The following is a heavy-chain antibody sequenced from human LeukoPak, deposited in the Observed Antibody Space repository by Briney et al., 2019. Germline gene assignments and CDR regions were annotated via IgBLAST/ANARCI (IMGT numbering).Heavy chain of an antibody. V-gene: IGHV3-30-3*01. J-gene: IGHJ5*02. Sequence: PGGSLRLSCAASGFTFSSYAMHWVRQAPGKGLEWVAVISYDGSNKYYADSVKGRFTISRDNSKNTLYLQMNSLRAEDTAVYYCARGRWPDPWGQGTLVTVSS. D-gene: IGHD2-15*01. CDR1: GFTFSSYA. CDR3: ARGRWPDP. CDR2: ISYDGSNK.